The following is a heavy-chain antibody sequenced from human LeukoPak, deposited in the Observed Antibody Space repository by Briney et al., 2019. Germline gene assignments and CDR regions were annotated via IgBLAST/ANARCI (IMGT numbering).Heavy chain of an antibody. CDR3: ARSVGYYGSWFDP. CDR2: INHSGST. D-gene: IGHD3-10*01. J-gene: IGHJ5*02. V-gene: IGHV4-34*01. CDR1: GVAFSAYY. Sequence: PSETLSLTCAVYGVAFSAYYWSWIRQPPGKGLEWIGEINHSGSTNYNPSLKSRVTISVDTSKNQFSLKLSSVTAADTAVYYCARSVGYYGSWFDPWGQGTLVTVSS.